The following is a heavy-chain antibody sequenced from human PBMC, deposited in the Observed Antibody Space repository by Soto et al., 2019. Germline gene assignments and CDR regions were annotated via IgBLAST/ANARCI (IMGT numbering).Heavy chain of an antibody. J-gene: IGHJ4*02. CDR3: ARDGNFACRGYSFAFDL. CDR2: MNLDTGGT. D-gene: IGHD5-12*01. Sequence: QVQLVQSGAEVKKPGASVRVSCKASGYRFTNYYIHWVRQAPGQGLEWMGRMNLDTGGTTYAQKSQGRVTMTRDTSVSTAYMEVTNLKSDDTAIYYCARDGNFACRGYSFAFDLWGQGTLVTVSS. V-gene: IGHV1-2*06. CDR1: GYRFTNYY.